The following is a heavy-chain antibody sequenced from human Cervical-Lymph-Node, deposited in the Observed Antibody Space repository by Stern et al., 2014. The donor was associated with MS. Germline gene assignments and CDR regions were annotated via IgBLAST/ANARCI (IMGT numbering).Heavy chain of an antibody. Sequence: VQLVESGGGVVQPGRSLRLSCAASGVTFSSYGTHWVRQAPGKGVECVAVIWYDGSNKYYADSVKGRFTISRDNSKNTLYLQMNSLRAEDTAVYYCARDHDSSFDYWGQGTLVTVSS. D-gene: IGHD3-22*01. J-gene: IGHJ4*02. CDR3: ARDHDSSFDY. CDR2: IWYDGSNK. CDR1: GVTFSSYG. V-gene: IGHV3-33*01.